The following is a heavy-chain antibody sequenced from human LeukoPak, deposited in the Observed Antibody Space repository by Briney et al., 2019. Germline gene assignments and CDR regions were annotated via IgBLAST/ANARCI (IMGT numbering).Heavy chain of an antibody. CDR2: IKQDGSEK. V-gene: IGHV3-7*04. CDR3: ATDRYRYAN. Sequence: PGGSLRLSCAASGFTFSSYWMSWVRQAPGKGLEWVANIKQDGSEKYYVDSVKGRFAISRDNAKNSLYLQLNSLRAEDTAVYYCATDRYRYANWGQGTLVTVSS. CDR1: GFTFSSYW. J-gene: IGHJ4*02. D-gene: IGHD5-18*01.